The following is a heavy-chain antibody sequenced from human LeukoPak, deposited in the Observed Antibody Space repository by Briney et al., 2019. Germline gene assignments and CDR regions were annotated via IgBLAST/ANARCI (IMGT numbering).Heavy chain of an antibody. CDR3: NRRSITMVRGVTHDY. Sequence: GGSLRLSCAASGFTVSSNYMSWVRQAPGKGLEWVSVIYSGGSTYYADSVKGRFTISRDNSKNTLYLQMNSLRAEDTAVYYCNRRSITMVRGVTHDYWGQGSLVTVSS. V-gene: IGHV3-53*01. J-gene: IGHJ4*02. CDR2: IYSGGST. CDR1: GFTVSSNY. D-gene: IGHD3-10*01.